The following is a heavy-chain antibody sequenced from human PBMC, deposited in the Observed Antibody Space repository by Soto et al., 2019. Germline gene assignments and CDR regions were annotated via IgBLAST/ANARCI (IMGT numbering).Heavy chain of an antibody. CDR1: GVTFSNYG. J-gene: IGHJ4*02. CDR3: ASPRSRGSYYFDS. D-gene: IGHD3-10*01. Sequence: XGSLRLSCAASGVTFSNYGMHWVRQAPGKGLEWVAVISHDGSEKYYADSVKGRFTISRDNSKNTLYLEMNSLRHEDTSMYHCASPRSRGSYYFDSWGQGTLVTVSS. V-gene: IGHV3-30*03. CDR2: ISHDGSEK.